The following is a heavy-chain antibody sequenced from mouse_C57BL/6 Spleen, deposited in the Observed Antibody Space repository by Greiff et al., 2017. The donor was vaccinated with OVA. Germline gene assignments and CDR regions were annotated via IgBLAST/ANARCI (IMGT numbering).Heavy chain of an antibody. D-gene: IGHD2-3*01. Sequence: QVQLQQPGAELVKPGASVKLSCKASGYTFTSYWMQWVKQRPGQGLEWIGEIDPSDSYTNYNQKFKGKATLTVDTSSSTAYMQLSSLTSEDSAVYYCARRDYDGYYFDYWGQGTTLTVAS. J-gene: IGHJ2*01. CDR3: ARRDYDGYYFDY. V-gene: IGHV1-50*01. CDR1: GYTFTSYW. CDR2: IDPSDSYT.